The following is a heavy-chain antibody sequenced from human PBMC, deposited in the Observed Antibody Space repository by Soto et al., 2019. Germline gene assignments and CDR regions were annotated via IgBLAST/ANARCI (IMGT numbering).Heavy chain of an antibody. V-gene: IGHV3-53*02. Sequence: EVQLVETGGGLIQPGGSLRLSCAASGFTVSSNYMSWVRQAPGKGLEWVSVIYSGGSTYYADSVKGRFTISRDNSKNTLYLQMNSLRAEDTAVYYCASSLDYYDSSGCVSGGDYWGQGTLVTVAS. CDR3: ASSLDYYDSSGCVSGGDY. CDR1: GFTVSSNY. CDR2: IYSGGST. J-gene: IGHJ4*02. D-gene: IGHD3-22*01.